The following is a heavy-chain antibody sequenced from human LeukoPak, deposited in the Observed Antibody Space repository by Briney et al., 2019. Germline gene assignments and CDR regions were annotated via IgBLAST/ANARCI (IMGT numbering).Heavy chain of an antibody. V-gene: IGHV5-51*01. D-gene: IGHD6-19*01. CDR3: ARHKGAKYSSGWHDAFDI. Sequence: GESLQISCQGSGYSFTSYWIGWVRQMPGKGLEWMGIIYPGDSDTRYSPSFQGQVTISADKSISTAYLQWSSLKASDTAMYYCARHKGAKYSSGWHDAFDIWGQGTMVTVSS. CDR1: GYSFTSYW. J-gene: IGHJ3*02. CDR2: IYPGDSDT.